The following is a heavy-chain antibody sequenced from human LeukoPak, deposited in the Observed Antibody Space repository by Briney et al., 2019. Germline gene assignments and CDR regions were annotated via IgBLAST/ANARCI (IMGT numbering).Heavy chain of an antibody. D-gene: IGHD3-16*01. J-gene: IGHJ3*02. V-gene: IGHV3-30*02. CDR2: IRYDGSNK. Sequence: GGSLRLSCAASGFTFSSYGMHWVRQAPGKGLEWVAFIRYDGSNKYYADSVKGRFTISRDNSKNTLYLQMNSLRAEDTAVYYCAREAAVLGAFDIWGQGTMVTVSS. CDR1: GFTFSSYG. CDR3: AREAAVLGAFDI.